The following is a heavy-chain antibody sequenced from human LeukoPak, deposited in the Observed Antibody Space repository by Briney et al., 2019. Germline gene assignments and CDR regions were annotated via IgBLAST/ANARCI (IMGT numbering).Heavy chain of an antibody. Sequence: GGSLRLSCAASGFTFTDYYMSWIRQAPGRGLEWVSYITDSGSYTIYADSVKGHFTISRDNAKSSLYLQMNSLRAEYTAVYFCARDRGYCSSTSCSLYYFDYWGQGTLVTVSS. CDR3: ARDRGYCSSTSCSLYYFDY. CDR2: ITDSGSYT. J-gene: IGHJ4*02. D-gene: IGHD2-2*01. CDR1: GFTFTDYY. V-gene: IGHV3-11*06.